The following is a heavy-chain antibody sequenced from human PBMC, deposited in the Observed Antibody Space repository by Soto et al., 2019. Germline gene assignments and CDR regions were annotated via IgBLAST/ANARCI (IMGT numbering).Heavy chain of an antibody. CDR1: GGTFTIYA. J-gene: IGHJ5*02. V-gene: IGHV1-69*13. Sequence: SVKVSCKASGGTFTIYAINWVRQAPGQRLEWMGGIIPIFGTANYAQKFQGRVTITADESTSTAYMELSSLRSEDTTVYYCARDRTLSNCLDPWGPRILLTVSS. CDR2: IIPIFGTA. CDR3: ARDRTLSNCLDP.